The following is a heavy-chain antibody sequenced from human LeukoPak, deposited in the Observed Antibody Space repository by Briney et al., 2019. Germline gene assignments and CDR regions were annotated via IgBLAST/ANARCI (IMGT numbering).Heavy chain of an antibody. CDR3: ARGRSYGYSYGQDFDY. J-gene: IGHJ4*02. CDR2: MNPNSGNT. V-gene: IGHV1-8*01. CDR1: GYTFTSYD. Sequence: ASVKVSCTASGYTFTSYDINWVRQATGQGLEWMGRMNPNSGNTGYAQKFQGRVTMTRNTSISTAYMELSSLRSEDTAVYYCARGRSYGYSYGQDFDYWGQGTLVTVSS. D-gene: IGHD5-18*01.